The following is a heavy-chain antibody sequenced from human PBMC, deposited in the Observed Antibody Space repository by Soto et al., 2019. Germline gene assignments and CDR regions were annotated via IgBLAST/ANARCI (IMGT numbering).Heavy chain of an antibody. CDR1: GFIFMDYG. V-gene: IGHV3-33*01. Sequence: LRLSCAASGFIFMDYGMHWVRKAPGKGLEWVAVIWYDGSNKYYAESVKGRFTISRDNSKNTLYLQMNSLRAEDTAVYYCARGIDYGDYAIDYWGQGTLVTVSS. CDR2: IWYDGSNK. CDR3: ARGIDYGDYAIDY. D-gene: IGHD4-17*01. J-gene: IGHJ4*02.